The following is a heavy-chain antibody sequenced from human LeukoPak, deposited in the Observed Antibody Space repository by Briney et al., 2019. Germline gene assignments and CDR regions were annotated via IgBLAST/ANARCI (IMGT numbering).Heavy chain of an antibody. Sequence: ASVKVSCKSSGYTFTSYYMYWVRQAPGQGLEWMGIINPSGGSTSYAQKFQGRVTMTRDTSTSTVYMELSSLRSEDTAVYYCANASGMVRGTVDYWGRGTLVTVSS. CDR3: ANASGMVRGTVDY. V-gene: IGHV1-46*01. CDR1: GYTFTSYY. J-gene: IGHJ4*02. CDR2: INPSGGST. D-gene: IGHD3-10*01.